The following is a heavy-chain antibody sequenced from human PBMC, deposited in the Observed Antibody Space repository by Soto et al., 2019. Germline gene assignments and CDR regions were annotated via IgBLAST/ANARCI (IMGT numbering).Heavy chain of an antibody. D-gene: IGHD1-26*01. J-gene: IGHJ4*02. CDR1: GFTFSSYS. CDR2: ISSSSSYI. V-gene: IGHV3-21*01. CDR3: ARGGIVGAPLSFDY. Sequence: PGGSLRLSCAASGFTFSSYSMNWVRQAPGKGLEWVSSISSSSSYIYYADSVKGRFTISRDNSKNTLYLQMNSLRAEDTAVYYCARGGIVGAPLSFDYWGQGTLVTVSS.